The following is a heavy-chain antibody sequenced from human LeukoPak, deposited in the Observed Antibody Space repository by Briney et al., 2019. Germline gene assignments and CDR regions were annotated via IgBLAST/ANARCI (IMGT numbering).Heavy chain of an antibody. CDR2: ISGSGDST. CDR3: ARERGCSSTSCYAGGAFDI. D-gene: IGHD2-2*01. Sequence: GGSLRLSCAASGFTFSSYAMSWVRQAPGKGLEWVSAISGSGDSTYYADSVKGRFTISRDNAKNSLYLQMNSLRAEDTAVYYCARERGCSSTSCYAGGAFDIWGQGTMVTVSS. J-gene: IGHJ3*02. V-gene: IGHV3-23*01. CDR1: GFTFSSYA.